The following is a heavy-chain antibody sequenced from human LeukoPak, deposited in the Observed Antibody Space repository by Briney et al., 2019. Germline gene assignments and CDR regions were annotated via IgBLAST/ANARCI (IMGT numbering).Heavy chain of an antibody. D-gene: IGHD3-10*01. CDR2: IKQEGSEK. J-gene: IGHJ3*02. CDR1: GFTFSSYW. CDR3: ARYSFDGSGSYYRRAFDI. Sequence: PGGSLRLSCAASGFTFSSYWKSWVRQTPGKELEGVANIKQEGSEKYYVGSVKCRFTISRDNAKNLLYLQMISLRAEDTAVYYCARYSFDGSGSYYRRAFDIWGQGTMFTVSS. V-gene: IGHV3-7*01.